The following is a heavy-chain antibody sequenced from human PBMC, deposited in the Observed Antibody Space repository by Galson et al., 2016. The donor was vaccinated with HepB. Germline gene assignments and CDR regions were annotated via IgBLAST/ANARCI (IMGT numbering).Heavy chain of an antibody. V-gene: IGHV3-9*01. CDR2: ISWTSRNI. CDR1: GFQFDNYG. Sequence: SLGLSCAASGFQFDNYGMHWVRQAPGKGLEWVSGISWTSRNIDYVDSVKGRFSISRDNAKNFLYLELNSLRPEDTALYFCAKDRSRWTYYHDNSLSGALDIWGQGTTVTVSS. CDR3: AKDRSRWTYYHDNSLSGALDI. D-gene: IGHD3-22*01. J-gene: IGHJ3*02.